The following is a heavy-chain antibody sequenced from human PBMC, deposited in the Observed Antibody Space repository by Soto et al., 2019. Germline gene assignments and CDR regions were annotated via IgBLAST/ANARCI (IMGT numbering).Heavy chain of an antibody. V-gene: IGHV1-2*02. CDR1: GYTFTGHH. CDR2: INPISGGT. D-gene: IGHD2-15*01. CDR3: AKDGRNCSGGSCPQGH. J-gene: IGHJ4*02. Sequence: ASVKVSCKTSGYTFTGHHIHWVRQAPGQGLEWMGWINPISGGTKYREKFQGRVSITRDKSSSTAYMELSSLTSDDSAVYYCAKDGRNCSGGSCPQGHWGQGNLVTVSS.